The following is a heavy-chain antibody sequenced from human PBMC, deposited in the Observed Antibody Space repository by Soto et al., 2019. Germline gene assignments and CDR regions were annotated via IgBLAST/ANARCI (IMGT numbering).Heavy chain of an antibody. Sequence: PGESLKISCKGSGYTFTSYWITWVRQMPGKGLEWMGRIDPSDSSTNYSPSFQGHVTISTDKSISTAHLQWSSLKVSDTAMYYRAATGSTYGDHFDPGGQGAQVTVS. CDR2: IDPSDSST. CDR3: AATGSTYGDHFDP. V-gene: IGHV5-10-1*01. J-gene: IGHJ5*02. D-gene: IGHD5-18*01. CDR1: GYTFTSYW.